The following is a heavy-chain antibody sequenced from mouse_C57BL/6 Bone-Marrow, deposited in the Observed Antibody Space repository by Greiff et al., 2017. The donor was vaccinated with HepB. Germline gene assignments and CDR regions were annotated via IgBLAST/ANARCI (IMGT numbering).Heavy chain of an antibody. CDR2: INPGSGGT. CDR1: GYAFTNYL. J-gene: IGHJ2*01. V-gene: IGHV1-54*01. CDR3: ARSTMVTTTGYYFDY. D-gene: IGHD2-2*01. Sequence: QVQLKQSGAELVRPGTSVKVSCKASGYAFTNYLIEWVKQRPGQGLEWIGVINPGSGGTNYNEKFKGKATLTADKSSSTAYMQLSSLTSEDSAVYFCARSTMVTTTGYYFDYWGQGTTLTVSS.